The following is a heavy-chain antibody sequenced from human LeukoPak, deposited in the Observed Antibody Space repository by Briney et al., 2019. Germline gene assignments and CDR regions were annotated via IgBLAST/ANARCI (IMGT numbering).Heavy chain of an antibody. CDR1: GGTFSSYA. D-gene: IGHD2-15*01. Sequence: SVKVSCKASGGTFSSYAISWVRQAPGQGLEWMGGIIPIFGTANYAQKFQGRVTITADESTSTAYMELSSLRSEDTAVYYCARDPWPYRSGGSCHHRFDYWGQGTLVTVSS. J-gene: IGHJ4*02. CDR2: IIPIFGTA. V-gene: IGHV1-69*13. CDR3: ARDPWPYRSGGSCHHRFDY.